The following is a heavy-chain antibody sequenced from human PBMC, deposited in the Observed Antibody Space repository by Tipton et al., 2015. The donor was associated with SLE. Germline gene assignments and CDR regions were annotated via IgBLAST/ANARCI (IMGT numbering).Heavy chain of an antibody. Sequence: SLRLSCAASGFTFDDYAMHWVRQAPGKGLEWVSGISWNRGSIGYADSVKGRFTISRDNAKNSLYLQMNSLRAEDTALYYCAKGAAAGTWDAFDIWGQGTMVTVSS. CDR1: GFTFDDYA. V-gene: IGHV3-9*01. CDR2: ISWNRGSI. D-gene: IGHD6-13*01. J-gene: IGHJ3*02. CDR3: AKGAAAGTWDAFDI.